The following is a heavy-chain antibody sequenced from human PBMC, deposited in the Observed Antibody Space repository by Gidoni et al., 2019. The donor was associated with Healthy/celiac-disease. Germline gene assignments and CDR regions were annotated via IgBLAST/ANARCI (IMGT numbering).Heavy chain of an antibody. J-gene: IGHJ6*02. CDR3: ARDLTYYDFYYYYGMDV. V-gene: IGHV3-21*01. D-gene: IGHD3-3*01. CDR1: GFTFSSYS. CDR2: ISSSSSYI. Sequence: EVQLVESGGGLVKPGGSLRLSCAASGFTFSSYSMNWVRQAPGKGLEWVSSISSSSSYIYYADSVKGRFTISRDNAKNSLYLQMNSLRAEDTAVYYCARDLTYYDFYYYYGMDVWGQGTTVTVSS.